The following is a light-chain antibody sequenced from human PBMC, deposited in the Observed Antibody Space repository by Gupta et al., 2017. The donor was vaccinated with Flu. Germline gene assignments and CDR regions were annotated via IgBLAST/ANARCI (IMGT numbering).Light chain of an antibody. V-gene: IGLV2-14*01. J-gene: IGLJ3*02. CDR3: SSYTTTSTE. CDR2: DVY. Sequence: QSALTQPASVSGSLGQSITLPCTGTNSDIRGYNSVSWYQHHPGRAPRLLIYDVYIRPSGVSDRFSGFASGNTASLTISGLQAEDEATYYCSSYTTTSTEFGGGTNLAVL. CDR1: NSDIRGYNS.